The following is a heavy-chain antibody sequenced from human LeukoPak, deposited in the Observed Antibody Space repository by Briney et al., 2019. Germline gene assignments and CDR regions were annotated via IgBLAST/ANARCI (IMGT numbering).Heavy chain of an antibody. CDR3: VRDHYYSFDY. CDR1: GFTFSSYS. J-gene: IGHJ4*02. V-gene: IGHV3-48*02. Sequence: GGSLSLSCAASGFTFSSYSMNWVRQAPGKGPEWISYISSSSSAIYYADSVKGRSTISRDNAKNSLYLQMNSLRDEDTAVYYCVRDHYYSFDYWGQGTLVTVSS. CDR2: ISSSSSAI. D-gene: IGHD2/OR15-2a*01.